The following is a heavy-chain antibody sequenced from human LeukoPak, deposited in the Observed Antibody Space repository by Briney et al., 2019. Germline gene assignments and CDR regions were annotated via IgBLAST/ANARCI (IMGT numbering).Heavy chain of an antibody. J-gene: IGHJ4*02. CDR2: INPSGGST. D-gene: IGHD1-26*01. V-gene: IGHV1-46*01. Sequence: ASVKVSCKASRYTFTSYYMHWVRQAPGQGLEWMGIINPSGGSTSYAQKFQGRVTMTRDTSTSTVYMELSSLRSEDTAVYYCAREWEPHKPFDYWGQGTLVTVSS. CDR1: RYTFTSYY. CDR3: AREWEPHKPFDY.